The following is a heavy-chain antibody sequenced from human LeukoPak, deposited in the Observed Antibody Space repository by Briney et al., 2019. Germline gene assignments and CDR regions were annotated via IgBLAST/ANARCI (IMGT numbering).Heavy chain of an antibody. J-gene: IGHJ4*02. Sequence: GGSLRLSCAASGFTSSSYGMHWVRQAPGKGLEWVAFIRYDGSNKNYADSVKGRFTISRDNSKNTLYLQMNSLRAEDTAVYYCAKDPGDYGDYGYWGQGTLVTVSS. V-gene: IGHV3-30*02. D-gene: IGHD4-17*01. CDR1: GFTSSSYG. CDR2: IRYDGSNK. CDR3: AKDPGDYGDYGY.